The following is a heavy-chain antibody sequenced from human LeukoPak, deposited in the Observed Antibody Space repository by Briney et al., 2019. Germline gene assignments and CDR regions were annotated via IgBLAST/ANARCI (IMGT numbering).Heavy chain of an antibody. J-gene: IGHJ4*02. CDR2: IKQDGSEK. V-gene: IGHV3-7*01. D-gene: IGHD1-14*01. Sequence: GGSLRLSCAASGFTFSSYWMSWVRQAPGKGLEWVANIKQDGSEKYYVDSVKGRFTISRDSAKNSLYLQMNSLRAEDTAVYYCARDRISPYRGYYFDYWGQGTLVTVSS. CDR1: GFTFSSYW. CDR3: ARDRISPYRGYYFDY.